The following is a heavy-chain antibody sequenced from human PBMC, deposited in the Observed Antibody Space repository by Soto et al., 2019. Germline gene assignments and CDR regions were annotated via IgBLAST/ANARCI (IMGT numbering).Heavy chain of an antibody. D-gene: IGHD3-9*01. V-gene: IGHV1-18*01. J-gene: IGHJ4*02. CDR2: ISAYNSNT. Sequence: GASLKASGTASGYALMTYGVSGVRHAPGQGLAWMGWISAYNSNTNYAQKFQGRVTMTTDTSTSTAYMELRSLKSDDTSVYRSARDLHFYLSTGFPGAFFCYCGQGTLVIVSS. CDR1: GYALMTYG. CDR3: ARDLHFYLSTGFPGAFFCY.